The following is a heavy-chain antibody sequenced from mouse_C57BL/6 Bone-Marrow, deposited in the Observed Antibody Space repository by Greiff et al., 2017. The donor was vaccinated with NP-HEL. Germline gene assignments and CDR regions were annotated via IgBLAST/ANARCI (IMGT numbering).Heavy chain of an antibody. V-gene: IGHV3-1*01. Sequence: EVQLVESGPGMVKPSQSLSLTCTVTGYSITSGYDWHWIRHFPGNKLEWMGYISYSGSTNYNPSLKSRISITHDTSKNHFFLKLNSVTTEDTATYYCARGGDYYGSPPFAYWGQGTLVTVSA. CDR3: ARGGDYYGSPPFAY. CDR2: ISYSGST. CDR1: GYSITSGYD. D-gene: IGHD1-1*01. J-gene: IGHJ3*01.